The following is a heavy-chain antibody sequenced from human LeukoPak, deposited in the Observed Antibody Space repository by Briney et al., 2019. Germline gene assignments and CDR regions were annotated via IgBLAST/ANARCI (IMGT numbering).Heavy chain of an antibody. V-gene: IGHV3-74*01. CDR3: ASGRMVRGVTISYYFDY. J-gene: IGHJ4*02. CDR1: GFTFSSYW. Sequence: GGSLRLSCAASGFTFSSYWMHWVRQAPGKGLVWVSRINSDGSSTSYADSVKGRFTISRDNAKNTLYLQMNSLRAEDTAVYYCASGRMVRGVTISYYFDYWGQGTLVTVPS. CDR2: INSDGSST. D-gene: IGHD3-10*01.